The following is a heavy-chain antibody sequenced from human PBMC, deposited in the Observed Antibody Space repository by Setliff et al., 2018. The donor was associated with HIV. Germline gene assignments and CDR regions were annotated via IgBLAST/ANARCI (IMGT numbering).Heavy chain of an antibody. Sequence: SETLSLTCTVSGGSISSHYWSWIRQPPGKGPEWVGNVDYSGSTNYNPSLKSRVTISLDTSKNQLSLRLSSVTAADTAVYYCARGPNLLTHYYDSSGYAVGYSDHWGQGTLVTVSS. CDR1: GGSISSHY. D-gene: IGHD3-22*01. J-gene: IGHJ4*02. CDR2: VDYSGST. V-gene: IGHV4-59*11. CDR3: ARGPNLLTHYYDSSGYAVGYSDH.